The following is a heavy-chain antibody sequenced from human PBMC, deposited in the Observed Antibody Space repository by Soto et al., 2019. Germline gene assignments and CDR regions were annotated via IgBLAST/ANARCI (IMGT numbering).Heavy chain of an antibody. D-gene: IGHD4-17*01. CDR1: GYPFNGYY. V-gene: IGHV1-2*04. CDR2: INPNSGGT. Sequence: QVQLVQSGAEVKEPGASVKVSCKTSGYPFNGYYMHWVRQAPGQGLEWMGWINPNSGGTKYAKKFQGWVTMTRDTSMSTAHMELRRLKSDDTAVYYCARGDVTTVTTALDYWGQGTLVTVSS. J-gene: IGHJ4*02. CDR3: ARGDVTTVTTALDY.